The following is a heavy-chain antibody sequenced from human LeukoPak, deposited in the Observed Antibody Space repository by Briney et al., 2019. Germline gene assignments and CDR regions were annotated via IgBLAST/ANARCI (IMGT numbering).Heavy chain of an antibody. CDR1: GFTFSDYW. CDR2: INTDGSSS. V-gene: IGHV3-74*01. Sequence: GGSLRLSCEGSGFTFSDYWMHWVRQAPGKGLVWVSRINTDGSSSTYADSVKGRFTISRDNPGNTLYLQVDSLRAEDTAVYYCARGPFSSSVGTGAYWGQGTLVTVSS. J-gene: IGHJ4*02. D-gene: IGHD2-2*01. CDR3: ARGPFSSSVGTGAY.